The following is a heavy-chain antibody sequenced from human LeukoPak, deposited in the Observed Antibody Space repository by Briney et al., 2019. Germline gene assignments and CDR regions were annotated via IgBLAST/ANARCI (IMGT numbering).Heavy chain of an antibody. CDR1: GGTFSSYA. CDR2: IIPIFGTA. J-gene: IGHJ5*02. D-gene: IGHD6-19*01. CDR3: ASHPGIAVAGAEYWFDP. Sequence: SVKVSCRASGGTFSSYAISWVRQAPGQGLEWMGGIIPIFGTANYAQKFQGRVTITADESTSTAYMELSSLRSEDTAVYYCASHPGIAVAGAEYWFDPWGQGTLVTVSS. V-gene: IGHV1-69*13.